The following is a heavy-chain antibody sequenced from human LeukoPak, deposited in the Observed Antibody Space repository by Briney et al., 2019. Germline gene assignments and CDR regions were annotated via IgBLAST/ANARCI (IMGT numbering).Heavy chain of an antibody. CDR1: GYTFTSHG. V-gene: IGHV1-18*01. D-gene: IGHD5-18*01. Sequence: ASVKVSCKASGYTFTSHGINWVRQAPGQGLEWMGWISAYNGNTEYAQKFQGRVIMTTDTSTSTAYMELRSLRSDDTAVYYCARDPGTATENLGWFFDLWGRGTLVTVSS. J-gene: IGHJ2*01. CDR3: ARDPGTATENLGWFFDL. CDR2: ISAYNGNT.